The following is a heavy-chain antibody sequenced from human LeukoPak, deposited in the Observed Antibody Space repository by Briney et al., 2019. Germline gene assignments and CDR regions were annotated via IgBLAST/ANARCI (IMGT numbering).Heavy chain of an antibody. V-gene: IGHV3-23*01. D-gene: IGHD4-11*01. J-gene: IGHJ4*02. CDR2: ISGSGGST. CDR3: AKVFTRVTTRPALDY. Sequence: PGGSLRLSCAASGFTFSSYAMSWVRQAPGKGLEWVSAISGSGGSTYYADSVKGRFTISRDNSKNTLYLQMNSLRAEDTAVYYCAKVFTRVTTRPALDYWGQGTLVTVSS. CDR1: GFTFSSYA.